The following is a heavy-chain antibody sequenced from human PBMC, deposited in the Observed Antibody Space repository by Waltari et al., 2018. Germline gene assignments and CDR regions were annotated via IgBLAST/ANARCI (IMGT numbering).Heavy chain of an antibody. CDR1: GFTFSSYS. V-gene: IGHV3-21*01. CDR3: ARDQGTGAFDY. J-gene: IGHJ4*02. Sequence: EVQLVESGGGLVKPGGSLRLSCAASGFTFSSYSMTWVRQAPGKGLEWVSSISSSSSYIYYADSVKGRFTISRDNAKNSLYLQMNSLRAEDTAVYYCARDQGTGAFDYWGQGTLVTVSS. CDR2: ISSSSSYI. D-gene: IGHD3-10*01.